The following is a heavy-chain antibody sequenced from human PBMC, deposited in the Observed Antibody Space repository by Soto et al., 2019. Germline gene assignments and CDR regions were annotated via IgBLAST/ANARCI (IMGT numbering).Heavy chain of an antibody. CDR1: GFTFSTFA. D-gene: IGHD2-21*02. Sequence: LRLSCAASGFTFSTFALSWVRQVPGKGLECVSGISGSGGTTYYADSVKGRFTISRDNSKNTLYLQMNSLRAEDTAVYYCAKDLEVTTGGYFHHWGHGILVTVSS. J-gene: IGHJ1*01. CDR3: AKDLEVTTGGYFHH. CDR2: ISGSGGTT. V-gene: IGHV3-23*01.